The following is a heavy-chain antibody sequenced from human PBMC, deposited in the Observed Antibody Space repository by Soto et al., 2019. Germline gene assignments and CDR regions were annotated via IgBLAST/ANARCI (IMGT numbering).Heavy chain of an antibody. D-gene: IGHD2-15*01. CDR1: GFTFSSYA. Sequence: VGSLRLSCAASGFTFSSYAMSWVRQAPGKGLEWVSAISGSGGSTYYADSVKGRFTISRDNSKNTLYLQMNSLRAEDTAVYYCAKLPRDCSGGSCYPSGYFDYWGQGTLVTVSS. CDR2: ISGSGGST. CDR3: AKLPRDCSGGSCYPSGYFDY. J-gene: IGHJ4*02. V-gene: IGHV3-23*01.